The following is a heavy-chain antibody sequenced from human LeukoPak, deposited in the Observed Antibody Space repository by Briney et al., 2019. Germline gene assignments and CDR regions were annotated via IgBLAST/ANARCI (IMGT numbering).Heavy chain of an antibody. V-gene: IGHV5-51*01. J-gene: IGHJ5*02. Sequence: GESLKISCKGFGYTFINYWIAWVRQMPGKGLEWMGIIYPGDSDTRYSPSFQGQVTISADKSISTAYLQWSSLKASDTAMYYCARRLGYYDSSAYTPWGQGTLVTVSS. CDR1: GYTFINYW. D-gene: IGHD3-22*01. CDR3: ARRLGYYDSSAYTP. CDR2: IYPGDSDT.